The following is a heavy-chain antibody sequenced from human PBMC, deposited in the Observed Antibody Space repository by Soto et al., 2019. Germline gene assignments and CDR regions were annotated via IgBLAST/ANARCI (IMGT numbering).Heavy chain of an antibody. Sequence: RASVKVSCKASGGTFSSYAISWVRQAPGQGLEWMGGIIPIFGTANYAQKFQGRVTITADESTSTAYMELSSLRSEDTAVYYCAREMGCSGGSCYVYYFDYWGQGTLVTVSS. D-gene: IGHD2-15*01. CDR2: IIPIFGTA. CDR1: GGTFSSYA. V-gene: IGHV1-69*13. J-gene: IGHJ4*02. CDR3: AREMGCSGGSCYVYYFDY.